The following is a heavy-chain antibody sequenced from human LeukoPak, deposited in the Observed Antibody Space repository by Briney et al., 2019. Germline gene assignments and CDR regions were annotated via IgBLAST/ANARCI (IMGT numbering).Heavy chain of an antibody. CDR3: AREMTTVTTGFDY. V-gene: IGHV3-74*01. D-gene: IGHD4-11*01. CDR1: GFTFSSYW. J-gene: IGHJ4*02. CDR2: INTDGSST. Sequence: GGSLRLSCAASGFTFSSYWMHWVRQAPGKGLVWVSRINTDGSSTSYADSVKGRFTISRDNAKNTLYLQMNSLRAEDTAVYYCAREMTTVTTGFDYWGQGTLVTVSS.